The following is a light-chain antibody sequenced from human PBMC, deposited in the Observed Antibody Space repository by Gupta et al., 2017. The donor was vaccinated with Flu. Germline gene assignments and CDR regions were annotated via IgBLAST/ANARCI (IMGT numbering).Light chain of an antibody. CDR2: GAS. CDR1: QSVSSSY. V-gene: IGKV3-20*01. Sequence: PDTLSLSPGERATLSCRASQSVSSSYLAWYQQKPGRAPRLLIYGASSRATGIPDRFSGSGSGTDFTLTISRLEPEDSAVYYCQQYGSSPGFGQGTRLEIK. J-gene: IGKJ5*01. CDR3: QQYGSSPG.